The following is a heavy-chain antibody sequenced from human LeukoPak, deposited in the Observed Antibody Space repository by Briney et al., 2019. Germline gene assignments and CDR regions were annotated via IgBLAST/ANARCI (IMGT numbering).Heavy chain of an antibody. Sequence: SETLSLTCTVSGGSVSSGSYYWSWIRQPPGKGLEWIGYIYYSGSTNYNPSLKSRVTISVDTSKNQFSLKLSSVTAADTAVYYCARSGRYASDIWGQGTMVTVSS. D-gene: IGHD2-15*01. V-gene: IGHV4-61*01. CDR3: ARSGRYASDI. CDR1: GGSVSSGSYY. J-gene: IGHJ3*02. CDR2: IYYSGST.